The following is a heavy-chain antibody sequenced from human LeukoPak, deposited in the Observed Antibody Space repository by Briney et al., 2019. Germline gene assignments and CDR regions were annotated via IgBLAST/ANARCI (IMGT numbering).Heavy chain of an antibody. D-gene: IGHD3-10*01. Sequence: SQTLSLTCTVSGGSISSGSYYWSWIRPPPGKGLEWIGYIYYSGSTNYNPSLKSRVTISVDSSKNQFSLKLSSVTAADTAVYYCARYPHYCGSGSITHDAFDIWGQGTMVTVSS. V-gene: IGHV4-61*01. J-gene: IGHJ3*02. CDR3: ARYPHYCGSGSITHDAFDI. CDR1: GGSISSGSYY. CDR2: IYYSGST.